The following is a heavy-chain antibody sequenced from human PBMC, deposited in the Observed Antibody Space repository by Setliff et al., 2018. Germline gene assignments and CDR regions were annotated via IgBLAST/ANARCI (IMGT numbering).Heavy chain of an antibody. Sequence: GGSLRLSCAASGFTVSSNYMSWVRQAPGKGLEWLSNIRNDGAATSYADSVKGRFTISRDNVKNSLFLQMNSLRAEDTAVYYCARRYSSGWAYYYYYYMDVWGKGTTVTVSS. CDR1: GFTVSSNY. J-gene: IGHJ6*03. V-gene: IGHV3-48*01. D-gene: IGHD6-19*01. CDR2: IRNDGAAT. CDR3: ARRYSSGWAYYYYYYMDV.